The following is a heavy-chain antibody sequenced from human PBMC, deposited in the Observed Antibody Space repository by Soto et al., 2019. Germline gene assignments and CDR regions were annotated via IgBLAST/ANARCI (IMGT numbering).Heavy chain of an antibody. CDR1: ADTFWIYF. V-gene: IGHV3-23*01. CDR3: AKSGRYSGYDFPFDS. CDR2: ISGSGGST. J-gene: IGHJ4*02. D-gene: IGHD5-12*01. Sequence: GGPLRLSCGGSADTFWIYFVAGVRTDPGKGLEWVSGISGSGGSTYYADSVKGRFTISRDNSKNTLVLQMNSLRAEDTAVYYCAKSGRYSGYDFPFDSWGQGTLVTVSS.